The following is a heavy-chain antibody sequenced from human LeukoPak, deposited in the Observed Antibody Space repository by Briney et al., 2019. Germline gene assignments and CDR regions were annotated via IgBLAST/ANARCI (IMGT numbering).Heavy chain of an antibody. CDR1: GFTVSSNY. CDR3: ARDRVYGGNSGALDI. CDR2: IYASGTT. Sequence: GGSLRLSCEASGFTVSSNYMTWARQAPGKGLEWVSIIYASGTTYYADSVKGRFTISRDNSQNTLYLHMNSLRGEDTAVCYCARDRVYGGNSGALDIWGQGTMVTVSS. D-gene: IGHD4-23*01. J-gene: IGHJ3*02. V-gene: IGHV3-66*01.